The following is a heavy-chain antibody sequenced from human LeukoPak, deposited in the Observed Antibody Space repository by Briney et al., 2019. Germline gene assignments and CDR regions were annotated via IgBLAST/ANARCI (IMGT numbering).Heavy chain of an antibody. CDR2: ISWNSGSI. Sequence: GGSLRLSCTASGFTFGDYAMSWVRQAPGKGLEWVSGISWNSGSIGYADSVKGRFTISRDNAKNSLYLQMNSLRAEDTAVYYCAKSPDSSGYYYFDYWGQGTLVTVSS. J-gene: IGHJ4*02. CDR1: GFTFGDYA. CDR3: AKSPDSSGYYYFDY. D-gene: IGHD3-22*01. V-gene: IGHV3-9*01.